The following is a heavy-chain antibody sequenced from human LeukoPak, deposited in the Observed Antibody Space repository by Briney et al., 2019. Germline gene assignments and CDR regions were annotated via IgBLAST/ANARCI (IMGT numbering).Heavy chain of an antibody. J-gene: IGHJ3*02. CDR3: AREDGDAFDI. Sequence: LRLSCAASGFTFSSYEMDWVRRAPGKGLEWVSYIGSSGGPRYYADSVKGRFTSSRDNAKNSLYLQMNSLRVEDTAVYYCAREDGDAFDIWGQGTVVSVSS. CDR1: GFTFSSYE. D-gene: IGHD5-24*01. CDR2: IGSSGGPR. V-gene: IGHV3-48*03.